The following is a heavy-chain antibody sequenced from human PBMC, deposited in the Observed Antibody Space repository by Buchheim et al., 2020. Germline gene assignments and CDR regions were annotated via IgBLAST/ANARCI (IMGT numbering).Heavy chain of an antibody. V-gene: IGHV3-30*18. D-gene: IGHD2-15*01. Sequence: QVQLVESGGGVVQPGRSLRLSCAASGFTFSSYGMHWVRQAPGKGLEWVAVISYDGSNKYYADSVKGRFTISRDNSKNTLYLQMNSLRAEDTAVYYCAKDGYCSGGSCYPHYWGQGTL. CDR3: AKDGYCSGGSCYPHY. CDR1: GFTFSSYG. J-gene: IGHJ4*02. CDR2: ISYDGSNK.